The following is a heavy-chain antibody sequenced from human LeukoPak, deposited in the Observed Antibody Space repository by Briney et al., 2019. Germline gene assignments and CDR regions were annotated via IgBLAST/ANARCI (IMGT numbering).Heavy chain of an antibody. V-gene: IGHV4-59*01. J-gene: IGHJ5*02. CDR2: IYYSGST. CDR3: ARGARMWFGELLWGNWFDP. Sequence: SETLSLTCTVSGGSISSYYWSWIRQPPGKGLEWIGYIYYSGSTNYNPSLKSRVTISVDTSKNQFSLKLSSVTAADTAVYYCARGARMWFGELLWGNWFDPWGQGTPVTVSS. CDR1: GGSISSYY. D-gene: IGHD3-10*01.